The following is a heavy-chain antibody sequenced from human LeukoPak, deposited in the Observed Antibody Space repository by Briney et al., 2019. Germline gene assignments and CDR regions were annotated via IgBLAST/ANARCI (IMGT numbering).Heavy chain of an antibody. CDR2: IYHSGST. CDR1: GGSISSSNW. Sequence: PETLSLTCAVSGGSISSSNWWSWVRQPPGKGLEWTGEIYHSGSTNYNPSLKSRVTISVDKSKNQFSLKLSSVTAADTAVYYCARVSSGATTVDYWGQGTLVTVFS. CDR3: ARVSSGATTVDY. V-gene: IGHV4-4*03. D-gene: IGHD1-26*01. J-gene: IGHJ4*02.